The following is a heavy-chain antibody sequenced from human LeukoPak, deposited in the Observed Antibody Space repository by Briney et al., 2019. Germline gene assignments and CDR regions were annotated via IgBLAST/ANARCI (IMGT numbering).Heavy chain of an antibody. CDR1: DDSTSDYY. D-gene: IGHD3-16*01. CDR3: TRGAGWLIDY. CDR2: FYNSGRS. J-gene: IGHJ4*02. Sequence: SETLSLTCTVSDDSTSDYYRGWIRQPPGKGLEWIGYFYNSGRSTYNPSLKSRVTISADTSKNHFSLKLNSVTTADTVVYYCTRGAGWLIDYWGQGILVTVSS. V-gene: IGHV4-59*01.